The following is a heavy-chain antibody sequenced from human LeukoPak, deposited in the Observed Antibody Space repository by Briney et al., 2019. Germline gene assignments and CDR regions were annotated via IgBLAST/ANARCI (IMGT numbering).Heavy chain of an antibody. CDR3: AREWRARSYYYYMDV. CDR2: INHSGST. V-gene: IGHV4-39*07. D-gene: IGHD6-6*01. J-gene: IGHJ6*03. CDR1: GGSISSGSYY. Sequence: SETLSLTCTVSGGSISSGSYYWSWLRQPPGKGLEWIGEINHSGSTNYNPSLKSRVTISVDTSKNQFSLKLSSVTAADTAVYYCAREWRARSYYYYMDVWGKGTTVTVSS.